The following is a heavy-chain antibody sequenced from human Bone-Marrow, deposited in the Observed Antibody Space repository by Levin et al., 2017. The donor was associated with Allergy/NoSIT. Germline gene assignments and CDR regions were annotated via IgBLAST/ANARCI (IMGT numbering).Heavy chain of an antibody. Sequence: GASVKVSCVVSGFTFINYDMIWVRQAPGKGLEWVSGIGSRGGGTYYAESVEGRFAIPRDDPKRTLYLQMDSPRAEDTAVYFCAGEPRWLQLGAQDFWGQGTLVTVSS. J-gene: IGHJ4*02. V-gene: IGHV3-23*01. CDR3: AGEPRWLQLGAQDF. D-gene: IGHD5-24*01. CDR2: IGSRGGGT. CDR1: GFTFINYD.